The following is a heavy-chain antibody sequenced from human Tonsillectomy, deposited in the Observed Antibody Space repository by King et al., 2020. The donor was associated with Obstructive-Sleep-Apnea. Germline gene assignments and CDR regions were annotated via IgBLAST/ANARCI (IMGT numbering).Heavy chain of an antibody. Sequence: VQLVGSGGGLVQPGGSLRLSCAASGFTFSTYSMNWVRQAPGKGLEGLSYISSSSDTIFYADSVKGRFTISRDNAKNSLDLQMNSLGPEDTAVYYCAREDYYDKSGSERGAYWGQGTPVTVSS. CDR3: AREDYYDKSGSERGAY. D-gene: IGHD3-22*01. V-gene: IGHV3-48*04. J-gene: IGHJ4*02. CDR2: ISSSSDTI. CDR1: GFTFSTYS.